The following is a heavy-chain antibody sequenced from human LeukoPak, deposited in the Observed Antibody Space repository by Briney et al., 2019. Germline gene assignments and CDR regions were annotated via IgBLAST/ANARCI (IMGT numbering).Heavy chain of an antibody. V-gene: IGHV3-23*01. CDR2: ISGSGGST. CDR1: GFTFSSYG. D-gene: IGHD2-2*01. J-gene: IGHJ4*02. CDR3: AKGHIVVVPARGGFDY. Sequence: GGSLRLSCAASGFTFSSYGMSWVRQAPGKGLEWVSAISGSGGSTYYADSVKGRFTISRDNSKNTLYLQMNSLRAEDTAVYYCAKGHIVVVPARGGFDYWGQGTLVTVSS.